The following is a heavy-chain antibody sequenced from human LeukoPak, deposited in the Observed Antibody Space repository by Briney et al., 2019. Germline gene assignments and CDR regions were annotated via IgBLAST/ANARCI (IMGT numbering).Heavy chain of an antibody. J-gene: IGHJ4*02. CDR3: AISGLGFGEFRGLDY. V-gene: IGHV3-23*05. Sequence: GGSLRLSCAASGFTFSNHAMNWVRQAPGKGLEWVSVIFSSGPTYYADSVKGRFTISRDTSKNALYLQMNSLRAEDTAVYYCAISGLGFGEFRGLDYWGQGTLVTVSS. CDR1: GFTFSNHA. D-gene: IGHD3-10*01. CDR2: IFSSGPT.